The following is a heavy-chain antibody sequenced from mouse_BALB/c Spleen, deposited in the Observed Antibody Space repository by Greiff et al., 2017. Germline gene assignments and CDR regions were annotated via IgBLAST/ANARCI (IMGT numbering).Heavy chain of an antibody. CDR1: GYTFTDYW. V-gene: IGHV1-69*01. Sequence: QVQLQQPGAELVMPGASVKMSCKASGYTFTDYWMHWVKQRPGQGLEWIGAIDTSDSYTSYNQKFKGKATLTVDESSSTAYMQLSSLTSEDSAVYYCARSLITTVVDYAMDYWGQGTSVTVSS. D-gene: IGHD1-1*01. CDR2: IDTSDSYT. CDR3: ARSLITTVVDYAMDY. J-gene: IGHJ4*01.